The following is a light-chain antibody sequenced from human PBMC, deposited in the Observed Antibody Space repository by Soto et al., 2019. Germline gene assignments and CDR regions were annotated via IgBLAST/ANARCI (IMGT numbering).Light chain of an antibody. CDR2: GAS. V-gene: IGKV3-20*01. J-gene: IGKJ4*01. Sequence: EIVLTQSPGTLSLSPGERATLSCRASQSISSIYLAWYQQKPGQAPMLLIYGASSRATGIPDRFSGSGSGTDFILTISRLEPEDFAVYYCQQYGSSPRGFGGGTKVEIK. CDR1: QSISSIY. CDR3: QQYGSSPRG.